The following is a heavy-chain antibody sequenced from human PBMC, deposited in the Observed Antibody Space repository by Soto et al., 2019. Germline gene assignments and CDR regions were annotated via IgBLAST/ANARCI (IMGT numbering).Heavy chain of an antibody. Sequence: RRLSCAASGFTFSNYAMNWVRQAPGKGLEWGSGISNSGGTISYADFVKGRFTISRNSSKNTQSLQMNSLSAEDTALYYCAKLSSQSSGYYYPLDSWGQGTLVTVSS. J-gene: IGHJ4*02. D-gene: IGHD3-22*01. CDR2: ISNSGGTI. CDR3: AKLSSQSSGYYYPLDS. CDR1: GFTFSNYA. V-gene: IGHV3-23*01.